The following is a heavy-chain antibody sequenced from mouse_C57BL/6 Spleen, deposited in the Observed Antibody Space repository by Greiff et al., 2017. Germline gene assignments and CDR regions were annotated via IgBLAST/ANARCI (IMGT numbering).Heavy chain of an antibody. J-gene: IGHJ1*03. V-gene: IGHV1-50*01. CDR2: IDPSDSYT. D-gene: IGHD1-1*01. CDR3: ARGDYYGSRGYFDV. CDR1: GYTFTSYW. Sequence: VQLQQPGAELVKPGASVKLSCKASGYTFTSYWMQWVKQRPGQGLEWIGEIDPSDSYTNYNQKLKGKATLTVDTSSSTAYMQLSSLTSEDSAVYYCARGDYYGSRGYFDVWGTGTTVTVSS.